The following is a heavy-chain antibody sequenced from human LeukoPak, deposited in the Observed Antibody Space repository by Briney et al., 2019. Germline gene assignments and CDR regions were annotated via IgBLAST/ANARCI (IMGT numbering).Heavy chain of an antibody. V-gene: IGHV3-23*01. Sequence: GGSLRLSCAASGFTFSSYTMNWVRQAPGKGLEWVSTISSSGGSTFYADSVKGRFTISRDNSKNTLYLQMNSLRAEDTAVYYCAKDLFSGSGSAFDIWGQGTMVTVSS. D-gene: IGHD3-10*01. CDR2: ISSSGGST. J-gene: IGHJ3*02. CDR1: GFTFSSYT. CDR3: AKDLFSGSGSAFDI.